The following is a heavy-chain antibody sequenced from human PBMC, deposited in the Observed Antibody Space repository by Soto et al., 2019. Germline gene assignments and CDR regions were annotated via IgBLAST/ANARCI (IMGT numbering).Heavy chain of an antibody. Sequence: QVQLQESGPGLVKPSQTLSLTCTVSGGSVGSDDFYWIWIRQHPGKALEWIGYIHDSGSTYYNPSLKSRLTMSLDPSKNQFSLRLRSVTAADTAVYYCASRFGDYGQRNWFDPWGRGTLVTVSS. J-gene: IGHJ5*02. CDR2: IHDSGST. CDR1: GGSVGSDDFY. D-gene: IGHD4-17*01. CDR3: ASRFGDYGQRNWFDP. V-gene: IGHV4-31*03.